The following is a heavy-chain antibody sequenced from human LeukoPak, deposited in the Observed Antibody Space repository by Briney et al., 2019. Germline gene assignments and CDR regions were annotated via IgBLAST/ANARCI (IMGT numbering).Heavy chain of an antibody. J-gene: IGHJ3*02. CDR1: GFTFADFA. Sequence: GGSLRLSCAASGFTFADFAMNWVRQAPGKGLECVSSIGGGDRDTYYADSVKGRFAISRDDSKNTLYLQMNSLRAEDTAIYYCAKDSFDHNGRWDAFDIWGLGTMVTVSS. D-gene: IGHD1-14*01. CDR3: AKDSFDHNGRWDAFDI. CDR2: IGGGDRDT. V-gene: IGHV3-23*01.